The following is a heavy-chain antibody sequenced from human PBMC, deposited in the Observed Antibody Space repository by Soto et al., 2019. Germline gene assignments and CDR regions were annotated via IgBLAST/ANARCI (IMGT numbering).Heavy chain of an antibody. Sequence: GGSLRLSCAASGFTFSSYWMHWVRQAPGKGLVWVSRINSDGSSTSYADSVKGRFTISRDNAKNTLYLQMNSLRAEDTAVYYCARRGRYYYYYYMDVWGKGTTVTVSS. CDR1: GFTFSSYW. V-gene: IGHV3-74*01. CDR3: ARRGRYYYYYYMDV. J-gene: IGHJ6*03. D-gene: IGHD1-26*01. CDR2: INSDGSST.